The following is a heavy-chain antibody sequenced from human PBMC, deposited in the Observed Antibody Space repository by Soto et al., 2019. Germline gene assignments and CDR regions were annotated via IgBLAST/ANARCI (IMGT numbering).Heavy chain of an antibody. J-gene: IGHJ4*02. D-gene: IGHD3-16*02. V-gene: IGHV4-34*01. CDR2: INHSGST. CDR1: GGSFSGYY. CDR3: ASRGRDYVWGSYRPAYFDY. Sequence: PSETLSLTCAVYGGSFSGYYWSWIRQPPGKGLEWIGEINHSGSTNYNPSLKSRVTISVDTSKNQFSLKLSSVTAADTAVYYCASRGRDYVWGSYRPAYFDYWGQGTLVTVSS.